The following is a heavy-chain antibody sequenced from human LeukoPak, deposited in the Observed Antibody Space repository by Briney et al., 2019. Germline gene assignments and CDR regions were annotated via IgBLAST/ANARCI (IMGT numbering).Heavy chain of an antibody. Sequence: ASLTVSCKASGYTFTAYFLHWVRQAPGQGLEWMGWINPNNGDTVYAQELQGRVTMTRDTSISTAYMELSRLRSDDTAVYYCARLVVPAATFDYWGQGTLVTVSS. CDR3: ARLVVPAATFDY. CDR1: GYTFTAYF. D-gene: IGHD2-2*01. J-gene: IGHJ4*02. V-gene: IGHV1-2*02. CDR2: INPNNGDT.